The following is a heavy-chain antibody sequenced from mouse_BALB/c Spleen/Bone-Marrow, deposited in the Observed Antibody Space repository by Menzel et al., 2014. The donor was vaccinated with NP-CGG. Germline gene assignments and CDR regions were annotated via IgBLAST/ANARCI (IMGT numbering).Heavy chain of an antibody. V-gene: IGHV5-12-2*01. D-gene: IGHD1-2*01. J-gene: IGHJ3*01. CDR2: ISNGGGTT. Sequence: EVKVEESGGGLVQPGGSLKLSCAASGFTFSNYTMSWIRQTPEKRLEWVAYISNGGGTTYYPDTVKGRFTISRDNAKNTLYLQMSSLKSEDTAMYYCARRYDYGYGPFAYWGQGTLVTVSA. CDR1: GFTFSNYT. CDR3: ARRYDYGYGPFAY.